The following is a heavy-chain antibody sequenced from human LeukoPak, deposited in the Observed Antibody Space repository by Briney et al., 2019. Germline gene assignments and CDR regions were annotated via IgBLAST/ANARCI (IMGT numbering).Heavy chain of an antibody. V-gene: IGHV3-21*01. CDR1: GFTFSSYS. CDR2: ISSSSSYI. J-gene: IGHJ4*02. CDR3: ARDGGRMDY. Sequence: PGGSLRLSCAASGFTFSSYSMNWVRQAPGKGLEWVSIISSSSSYIYYTDSVKGRFTVSGDNAKNLLYLQMNSLRVEDTAVYYCARDGGRMDYWGQGTLVTVSS. D-gene: IGHD3-16*01.